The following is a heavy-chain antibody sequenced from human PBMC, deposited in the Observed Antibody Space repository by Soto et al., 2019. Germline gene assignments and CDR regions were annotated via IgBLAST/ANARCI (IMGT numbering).Heavy chain of an antibody. D-gene: IGHD4-4*01. CDR2: ISGGSRTI. J-gene: IGHJ4*02. CDR3: ARDRGDGYSVDN. CDR1: GYSFSKHS. V-gene: IGHV3-48*02. Sequence: EVQLVESGGGLVQQGGSLRLSCAASGYSFSKHSMNWVRQAPGKGLEWVSYISGGSRTITYADSVKGRFTISRDNGKNSLYLQMNSLRDEDTAVYYCARDRGDGYSVDNWGQGTLVTVSS.